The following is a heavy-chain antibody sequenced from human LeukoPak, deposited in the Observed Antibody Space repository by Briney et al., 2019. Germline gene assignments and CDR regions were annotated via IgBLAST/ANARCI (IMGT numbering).Heavy chain of an antibody. CDR1: PFTFNGSW. V-gene: IGHV3-7*01. Sequence: GGSLRLSCADSPFTFNGSWMNWVRQAPGKGLEWVANMDPTGSQKRYVDSVRGRFTISKDNPGASLYLDMHSLRAEDTAIYYCAIWTSGNYWGQGTLVTVSS. J-gene: IGHJ4*02. CDR2: MDPTGSQK. D-gene: IGHD1-1*01. CDR3: AIWTSGNY.